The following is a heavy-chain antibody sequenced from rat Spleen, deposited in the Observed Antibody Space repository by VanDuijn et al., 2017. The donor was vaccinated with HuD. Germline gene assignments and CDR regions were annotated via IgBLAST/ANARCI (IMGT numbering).Heavy chain of an antibody. CDR2: ISSGGST. CDR3: TRGGYTTDYYYSHWYFDF. CDR1: GFSLTSNG. V-gene: IGHV2S12*01. J-gene: IGHJ1*01. Sequence: QVQLKESGPGLVQPSQTLSLTCTVSGFSLTSNGVSWVRQPPGKGLEWIAAISSGGSTYYNSALKSRLSISRDTSKSQVFLKMNSLQTEDTAIYFCTRGGYTTDYYYSHWYFDFWGPGTMVTVSS. D-gene: IGHD1-6*01.